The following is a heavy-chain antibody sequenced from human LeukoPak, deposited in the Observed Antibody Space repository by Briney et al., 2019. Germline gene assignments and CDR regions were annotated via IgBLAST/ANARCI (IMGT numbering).Heavy chain of an antibody. V-gene: IGHV4-59*01. CDR2: IYYSGST. CDR1: GFTFSSYY. CDR3: AATMVRSYYFDY. D-gene: IGHD3-10*01. J-gene: IGHJ4*02. Sequence: GSLRLSCAASGFTFSSYYMNWIRQPPGKGLEWIGYIYYSGSTNYNPSLKSRVTISVDTSKNQFSLKLSSVTAADTAVYYCAATMVRSYYFDYWGQGTLVTVSS.